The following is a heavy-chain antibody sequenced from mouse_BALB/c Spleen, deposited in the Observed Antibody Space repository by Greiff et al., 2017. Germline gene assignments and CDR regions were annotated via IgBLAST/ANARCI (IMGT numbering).Heavy chain of an antibody. CDR1: GFSLTSYG. J-gene: IGHJ4*01. Sequence: QVQLKESGPGLVAPSQSLSITCTVSGFSLTSYGVHWVSQPPGKGLEWLGVIWAGGSTNYNSALMSRLSISKDNSKSQVFLKMNILQTDDTAMYYCARGGYYGNYEAMDYWGQGTSVIVSS. CDR2: IWAGGST. V-gene: IGHV2-9*02. CDR3: ARGGYYGNYEAMDY. D-gene: IGHD2-1*01.